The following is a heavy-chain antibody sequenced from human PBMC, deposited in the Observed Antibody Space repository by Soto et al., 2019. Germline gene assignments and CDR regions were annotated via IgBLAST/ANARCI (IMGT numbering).Heavy chain of an antibody. CDR2: ISYDGGNK. D-gene: IGHD6-6*01. CDR1: GFTFSNYG. J-gene: IGHJ6*02. Sequence: QVQLVESGGGVVQPERSLRLSCAASGFTFSNYGMHWVRQAPGKGLEWVAVISYDGGNKYYADSVKGRFTISRDNSKNTLYLQMNSLRAEDTAVYYCAKAPYSSSSRAYYYYGMDVWGQGTTVTVSS. CDR3: AKAPYSSSSRAYYYYGMDV. V-gene: IGHV3-30*18.